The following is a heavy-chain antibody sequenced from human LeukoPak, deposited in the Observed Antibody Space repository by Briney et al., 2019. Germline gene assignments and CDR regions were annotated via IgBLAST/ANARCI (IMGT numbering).Heavy chain of an antibody. V-gene: IGHV3-23*01. CDR3: AKVALREGYFDY. J-gene: IGHJ4*02. CDR1: GFIFNNYA. Sequence: GGSLRLSCAGSGFIFNNYAMHWVRQAPGKGLEWVSAISGSGGSTYYADSVKGRFTISRDNSKNTLYLQMNSLRAEDTAVYYCAKVALREGYFDYWGQGTLVTVSS. D-gene: IGHD4-17*01. CDR2: ISGSGGST.